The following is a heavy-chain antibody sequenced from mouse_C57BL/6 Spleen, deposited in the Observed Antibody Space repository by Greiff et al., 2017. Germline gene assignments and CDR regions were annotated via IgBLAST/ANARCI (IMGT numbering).Heavy chain of an antibody. CDR1: GYTFTDYE. Sequence: QVQLQQSGAELVRPGASVTLSCKASGYTFTDYEMHWVKQTPVHGLEWIGAIDPEPGGTAYNQKFKGKAILTADKSSRTTYKELRSLTVGVTAVYYCTGGSYYYGRRGAGFDYWGQGTLVTVSA. CDR3: TGGSYYYGRRGAGFDY. D-gene: IGHD1-1*01. V-gene: IGHV1-15*01. J-gene: IGHJ3*01. CDR2: IDPEPGGT.